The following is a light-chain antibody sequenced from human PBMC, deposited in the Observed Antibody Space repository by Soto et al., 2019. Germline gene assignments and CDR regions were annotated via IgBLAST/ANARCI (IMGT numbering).Light chain of an antibody. J-gene: IGLJ3*02. Sequence: QSALTQPRSVSGSPGQSVPISCTGTSRDVGSYNYVSWYQQPPGKAPKLMMYDVSKRPSGVPDRFSGSKSGNTASLTISGLQSEDEAYYYCCSYAVGYTFVFGGGTKLTVL. CDR3: CSYAVGYTFV. CDR2: DVS. V-gene: IGLV2-11*01. CDR1: SRDVGSYNY.